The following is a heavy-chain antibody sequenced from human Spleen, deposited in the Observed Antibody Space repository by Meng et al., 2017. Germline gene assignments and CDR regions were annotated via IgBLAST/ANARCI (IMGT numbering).Heavy chain of an antibody. CDR2: IHHSGST. J-gene: IGHJ4*02. V-gene: IGHV4-34*01. CDR1: GWSFSDYY. D-gene: IGHD3-3*01. CDR3: ARVSRGWSGYYGY. Sequence: QGQLPQWAGGLLTSSETLSLTCVVSGWSFSDYYGSWIRPPPGKGLEWIGEIHHSGSTNYNPSLKSRVTISVDTSKNQFSLKLSSVTAADTAVYYCARVSRGWSGYYGYWGQGTLVTVSS.